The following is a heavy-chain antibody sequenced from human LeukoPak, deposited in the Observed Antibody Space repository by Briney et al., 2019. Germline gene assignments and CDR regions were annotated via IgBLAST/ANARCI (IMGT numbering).Heavy chain of an antibody. D-gene: IGHD3-3*01. CDR1: GFTFSSYG. CDR3: AKSTLSLRFLEWLNGRYFDY. Sequence: KAGGSLRLSCAASGFTFSSYGMHWVRQAPGKGLEWVAFIRYVGSNKYYADSVKGRFTISRDNSKNTLYLQMNSLRAEDTAVYYCAKSTLSLRFLEWLNGRYFDYWGQGTLVTVSS. J-gene: IGHJ4*02. CDR2: IRYVGSNK. V-gene: IGHV3-30*02.